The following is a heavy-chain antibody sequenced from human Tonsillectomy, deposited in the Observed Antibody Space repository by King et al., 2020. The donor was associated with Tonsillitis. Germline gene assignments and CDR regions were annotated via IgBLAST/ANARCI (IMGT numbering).Heavy chain of an antibody. V-gene: IGHV3-23*04. CDR3: AKLDIVVVPPAIEDY. CDR1: GFTFSRYA. Sequence: VQLVESGGVLVQPGGSLRLSCAASGFTFSRYAMSWVRQAPGKGLEWVSALSGSGGSTYYADSVKGRFTISRDNSKNTLYLQMNSLRVGDTAIYYCAKLDIVVVPPAIEDYWGQGTLVTVSS. D-gene: IGHD2-2*03. J-gene: IGHJ4*02. CDR2: LSGSGGST.